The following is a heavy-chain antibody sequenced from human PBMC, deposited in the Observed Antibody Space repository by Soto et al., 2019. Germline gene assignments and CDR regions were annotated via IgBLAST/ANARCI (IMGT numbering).Heavy chain of an antibody. CDR3: ARSDGRY. Sequence: SETLSLTCPVSGDSISSYYWTSLRQPSGKGLEWIGHIYYSGSTNYTPSLKSRVTISVDTSKNQFSLKLSSVTAADTAVYYCARSDGRYWGQGTLVTVSS. J-gene: IGHJ4*02. CDR2: IYYSGST. V-gene: IGHV4-59*01. CDR1: GDSISSYY.